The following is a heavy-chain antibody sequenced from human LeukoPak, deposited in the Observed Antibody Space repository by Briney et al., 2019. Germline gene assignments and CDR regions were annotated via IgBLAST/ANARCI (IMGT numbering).Heavy chain of an antibody. J-gene: IGHJ6*03. D-gene: IGHD2-15*01. CDR3: ARSPVVLNYYYMDV. Sequence: PSETLSLTCAVYGGSFSGYYWSWIRQPPGKGLEWIGEINHSGSTNYNPSLKSRVTISVDTSKNQFSLKLSSVTAADTAVYYCARSPVVLNYYYMDVWGKGTTVTISS. CDR1: GGSFSGYY. V-gene: IGHV4-34*01. CDR2: INHSGST.